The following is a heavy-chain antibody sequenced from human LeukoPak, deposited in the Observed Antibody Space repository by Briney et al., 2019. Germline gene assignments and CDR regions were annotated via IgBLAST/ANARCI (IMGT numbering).Heavy chain of an antibody. CDR2: ISYDGINK. J-gene: IGHJ3*02. Sequence: GGSLRLSCAAPGFTFSSYGMHWVRQAPGKGLEWVAVISYDGINKYYADSVKGRFTISRDNSTNTLYLQMNSLRAEATDVYSCAKGNWWAFDIWGQGKIVTVSS. D-gene: IGHD2-15*01. V-gene: IGHV3-30*18. CDR1: GFTFSSYG. CDR3: AKGNWWAFDI.